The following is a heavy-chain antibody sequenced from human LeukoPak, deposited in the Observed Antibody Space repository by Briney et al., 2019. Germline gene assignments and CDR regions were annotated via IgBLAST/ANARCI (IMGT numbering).Heavy chain of an antibody. CDR2: ISSSGSTI. J-gene: IGHJ4*02. CDR1: GFTFSSYE. V-gene: IGHV3-48*03. CDR3: ASQWVADPHPVDY. D-gene: IGHD1-26*01. Sequence: GGSLRLSCAASGFTFSSYEMNWVRQAPGKGLEWVSYISSSGSTIYYADSVKGRFTISRDNAKNSLYLQMNSLRAEDTAVYYCASQWVADPHPVDYWGQGTLVTVSS.